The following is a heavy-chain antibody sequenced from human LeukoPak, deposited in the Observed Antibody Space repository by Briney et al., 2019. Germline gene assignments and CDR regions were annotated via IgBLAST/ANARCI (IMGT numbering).Heavy chain of an antibody. CDR3: ARPNTPTGLTWPY. Sequence: GGSLRLSCAASGFSVSSNYMSWVRQTPGKGLEWVSVLYSTGSTYYADSVKGRFTVSRDSSKNTLYLQMNSLRAEDTAVYFCARPNTPTGLTWPYWGQGTLVTVSS. CDR2: LYSTGST. V-gene: IGHV3-66*04. J-gene: IGHJ4*02. D-gene: IGHD5-18*01. CDR1: GFSVSSNY.